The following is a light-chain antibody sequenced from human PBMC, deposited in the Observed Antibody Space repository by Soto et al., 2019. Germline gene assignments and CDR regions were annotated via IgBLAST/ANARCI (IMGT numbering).Light chain of an antibody. J-gene: IGLJ1*01. CDR2: DNN. CDR3: ETWDSSLSALYV. Sequence: QSVLTQPPSVSAAPGQTVTISCTGSSSNIGNNYVSWYQQLPGTAPKHLIYDNNKRPSGIPDRFSGSDSGTSATLGITGLQTGDEADYYCETWDSSLSALYVFGTGTKVTVL. V-gene: IGLV1-51*01. CDR1: SSNIGNNY.